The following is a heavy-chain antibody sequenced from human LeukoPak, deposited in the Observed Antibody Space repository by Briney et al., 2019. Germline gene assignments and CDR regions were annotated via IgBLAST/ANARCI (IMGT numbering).Heavy chain of an antibody. V-gene: IGHV1-2*02. CDR3: ARELGINAFDV. CDR1: GYTLTDNH. Sequence: ASVKVSXKSSGYTLTDNHLYWLRQAPGQGLELMGWIDPNSGVTNFAQNFQGRLTMTRDTSISTAYMELSRLTSDDTTLYYCARELGINAFDVWGQGTMVTVSS. D-gene: IGHD7-27*01. J-gene: IGHJ3*01. CDR2: IDPNSGVT.